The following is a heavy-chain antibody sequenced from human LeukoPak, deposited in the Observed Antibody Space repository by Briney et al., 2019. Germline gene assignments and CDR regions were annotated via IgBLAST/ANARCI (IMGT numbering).Heavy chain of an antibody. CDR2: INHSGST. D-gene: IGHD1-26*01. CDR1: GESFSGSY. J-gene: IGHJ6*02. V-gene: IGHV4-34*01. CDR3: ARGGGSSSYYYGMDV. Sequence: SETLSLTCAVYGESFSGSYWTWNRQPPGEGLEWIGEINHSGSTNYNPSLKSRVTISVDTSKNQLSLKLSSVTAADTAVYYCARGGGSSSYYYGMDVWGQGTTVTVSS.